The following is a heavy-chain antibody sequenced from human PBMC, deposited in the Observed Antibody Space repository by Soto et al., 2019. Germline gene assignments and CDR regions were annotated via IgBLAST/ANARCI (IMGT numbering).Heavy chain of an antibody. Sequence: QVQLQESGPGLVKPSETLSLTCTGSVGSISSYYWSWIRQPPGKGLEWIGYIYYSGSTNYNPSLKSRVTISVDTSKNQFSLKLSSVTAADTAVYYCARSRGPRGWFADYWGQGTLVTVSS. V-gene: IGHV4-59*08. J-gene: IGHJ4*02. CDR3: ARSRGPRGWFADY. D-gene: IGHD3-10*01. CDR1: VGSISSYY. CDR2: IYYSGST.